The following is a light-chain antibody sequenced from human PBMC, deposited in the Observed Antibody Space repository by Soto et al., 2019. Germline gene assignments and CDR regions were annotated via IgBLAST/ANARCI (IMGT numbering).Light chain of an antibody. J-gene: IGLJ3*02. CDR2: GYN. CDR3: QSYDSSLSGWV. V-gene: IGLV1-40*01. CDR1: SSNIGAGYD. Sequence: QSVLTQPPSVSGAPGQRVTISCTGSSSNIGAGYDVHWFQQLPGTAPKLLIYGYNNRPSGVPDRFSGSKSGTSASLAITGLQAEDEADYYCQSYDSSLSGWVFGGRTKVTVL.